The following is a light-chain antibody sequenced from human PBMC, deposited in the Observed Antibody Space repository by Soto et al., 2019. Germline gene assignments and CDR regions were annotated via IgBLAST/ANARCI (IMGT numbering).Light chain of an antibody. V-gene: IGKV3-11*01. CDR1: QSVGSY. CDR2: DAS. J-gene: IGKJ5*01. Sequence: EIVLTQSPATLSLSPGERATLSCRASQSVGSYLAWYQQKPGQALRLLIYDASNRATGIPARFSGSGSGTDFTLTISSLEPEDFAVYYCQQRSNWITFGQGTRLEIK. CDR3: QQRSNWIT.